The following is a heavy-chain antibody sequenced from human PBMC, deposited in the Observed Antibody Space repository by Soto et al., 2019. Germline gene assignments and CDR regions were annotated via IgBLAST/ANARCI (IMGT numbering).Heavy chain of an antibody. CDR3: AKDRVVPYYCGMDV. Sequence: QVQLVESGGGVVQPGRSLRLSCAASGFTFSSYGRHWVRQAAGKGLEWVAVISYDGSNKYYADSVKGRFTISRENSKNTLYLQMNSLRAEDTAVYYCAKDRVVPYYCGMDVWGQGTTVTVSS. J-gene: IGHJ6*02. D-gene: IGHD2-15*01. CDR1: GFTFSSYG. V-gene: IGHV3-30*18. CDR2: ISYDGSNK.